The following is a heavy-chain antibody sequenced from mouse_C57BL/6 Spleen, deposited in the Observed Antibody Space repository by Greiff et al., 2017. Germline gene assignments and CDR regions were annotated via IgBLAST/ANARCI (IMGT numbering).Heavy chain of an antibody. Sequence: QVQLQQSGAELVKPGASVKMSCKASGYTFPSYWITWVKQRPGQGLEWIGDIYPGSGSTNYNEKFKSKATLTVDTSSSRAYMQHSSVAYEDSAGYYCAREEVYWGQGTTVTVSS. J-gene: IGHJ2*01. V-gene: IGHV1-55*01. CDR2: IYPGSGST. CDR1: GYTFPSYW. CDR3: AREEVY.